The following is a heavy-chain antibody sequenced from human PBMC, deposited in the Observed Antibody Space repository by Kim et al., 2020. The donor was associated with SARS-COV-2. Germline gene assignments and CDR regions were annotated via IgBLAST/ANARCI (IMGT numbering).Heavy chain of an antibody. CDR1: GYTFTTFD. CDR2: INVGNGDT. J-gene: IGHJ4*02. V-gene: IGHV1-3*01. CDR3: ARGNPLDS. Sequence: ASVKVSCKASGYTFTTFDIHWVRQAPGPRLEWMGRINVGNGDTIYSQRFQGRVTFARDTSASTAYMDLSSLTSEDTTVYYCARGNPLDSWGQGTLVTVSS.